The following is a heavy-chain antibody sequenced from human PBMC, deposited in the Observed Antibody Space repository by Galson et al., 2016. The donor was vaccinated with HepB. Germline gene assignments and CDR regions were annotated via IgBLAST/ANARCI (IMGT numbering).Heavy chain of an antibody. CDR3: AREAPIAAPGANDC. D-gene: IGHD6-13*01. CDR1: GFTFNSFG. J-gene: IGHJ4*02. Sequence: SLRLSCAASGFTFNSFGMHWVRQAPGKGLEWVAVIWYDGSNKYYGDSVKGRFTISRDNSKKTLYLQMNSLRAEDTAIYYCAREAPIAAPGANDCWGQGTQVTVSS. CDR2: IWYDGSNK. V-gene: IGHV3-33*01.